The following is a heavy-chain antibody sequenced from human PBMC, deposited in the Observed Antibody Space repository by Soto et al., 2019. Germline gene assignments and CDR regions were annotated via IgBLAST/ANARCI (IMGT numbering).Heavy chain of an antibody. CDR1: GNTFTRFY. Sequence: QVQLVQSGAEVKKPGASVNVSCKASGNTFTRFYIHWVRQAPGQGLEWMGIINPRSGDTTYAEKFQGRIPVTRDTSTSTVYMELTSLRYEDTAIYYCARVALSGGGWLDPWGQGTLVTVSS. D-gene: IGHD1-26*01. J-gene: IGHJ5*02. CDR3: ARVALSGGGWLDP. CDR2: INPRSGDT. V-gene: IGHV1-46*01.